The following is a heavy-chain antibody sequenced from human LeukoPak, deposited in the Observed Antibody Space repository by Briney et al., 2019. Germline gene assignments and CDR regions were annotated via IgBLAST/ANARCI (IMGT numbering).Heavy chain of an antibody. CDR3: ARSVKGYDFWSGYLNWFDP. D-gene: IGHD3-3*01. V-gene: IGHV4-31*03. J-gene: IGHJ5*02. CDR2: IYYSGST. CDR1: GGSISSGGYY. Sequence: SETLSLTCTVSGGSISSGGYYWSWIRQHPGKGLEWIGYIYYSGSTYYNPSLKSRVTISVDTSKNQFSLKLSSMTAADTAVYYCARSVKGYDFWSGYLNWFDPWGQGTLVTVSS.